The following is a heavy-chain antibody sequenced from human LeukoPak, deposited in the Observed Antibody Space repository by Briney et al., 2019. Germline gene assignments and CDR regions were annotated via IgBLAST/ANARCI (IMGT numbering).Heavy chain of an antibody. J-gene: IGHJ4*02. D-gene: IGHD1-26*01. CDR3: ARVQWELRGVGSYFEY. V-gene: IGHV3-7*01. CDR2: IKQDGSEK. Sequence: GGSPRLSCVVSGFTFSSYWMSWVRQAPGKGLEGVANIKQDGSEKYYVDSVKGRFTMSRDNAKNSLYLQMNSLRAEDTVVYYCARVQWELRGVGSYFEYWGQGALVTVSS. CDR1: GFTFSSYW.